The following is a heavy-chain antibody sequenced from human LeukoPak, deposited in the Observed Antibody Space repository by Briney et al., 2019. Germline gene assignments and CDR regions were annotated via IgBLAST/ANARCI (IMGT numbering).Heavy chain of an antibody. CDR2: ISGSGGST. CDR1: GCTFSSYA. Sequence: PGGSLRLSCAASGCTFSSYAMSWVRQAPGKGLEWVSGISGSGGSTYYADSVKGRFTISRDNSKNTMYMQMNSLRAEDTAVYYCAKDRIAVAAATPDYWGQGALVTVSS. J-gene: IGHJ4*02. D-gene: IGHD6-19*01. CDR3: AKDRIAVAAATPDY. V-gene: IGHV3-23*01.